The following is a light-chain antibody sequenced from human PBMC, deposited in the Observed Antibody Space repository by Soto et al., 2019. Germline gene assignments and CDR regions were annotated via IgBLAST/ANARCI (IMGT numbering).Light chain of an antibody. CDR2: EAS. CDR1: SSDVGGYDF. J-gene: IGLJ1*01. CDR3: SSYTGYYTRV. Sequence: QSVLTQPASVSGSPGQSITISCTGTSSDVGGYDFVSWYQQHAGRAPKLLIYEASRRPSGVSNRFSGSKSGNTASLTISGLQAEDEADYYCSSYTGYYTRVFGTGTKVTVL. V-gene: IGLV2-14*01.